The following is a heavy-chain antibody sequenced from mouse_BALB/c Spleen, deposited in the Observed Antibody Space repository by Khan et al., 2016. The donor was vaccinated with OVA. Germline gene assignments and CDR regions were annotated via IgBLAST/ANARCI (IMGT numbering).Heavy chain of an antibody. CDR3: ARFHDGYYYNVDY. CDR2: IWAGGST. Sequence: VELVESGPGLVAPSQSLSITCTVSEFALTSYGVHWVRQPPGKGLEWLGVIWAGGSTNYNSALMSRLTISKDNSKSQVFLKMNSLQTDDTAMYYCARFHDGYYYNVDYWGQGTSVTVSS. V-gene: IGHV2-9*02. D-gene: IGHD2-3*01. J-gene: IGHJ4*01. CDR1: EFALTSYG.